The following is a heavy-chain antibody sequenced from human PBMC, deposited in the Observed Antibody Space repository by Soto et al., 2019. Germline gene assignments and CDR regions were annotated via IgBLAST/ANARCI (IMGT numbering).Heavy chain of an antibody. CDR1: GFTVSSNY. Sequence: GGSLRLSCAASGFTVSSNYMSWVRQAPGKGLEWVSVIYSGGSTYYADSVKGRFTISRDNSKNTLYLQMNSLRAEDTAVYYCARASIAMPTLDYWGQGTLVTVSS. CDR2: IYSGGST. D-gene: IGHD2-2*01. CDR3: ARASIAMPTLDY. J-gene: IGHJ4*02. V-gene: IGHV3-66*01.